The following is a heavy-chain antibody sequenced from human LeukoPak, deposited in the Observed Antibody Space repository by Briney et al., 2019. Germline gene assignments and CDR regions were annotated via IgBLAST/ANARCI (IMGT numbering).Heavy chain of an antibody. D-gene: IGHD3-22*01. J-gene: IGHJ4*02. V-gene: IGHV3-66*02. CDR3: AREARYYDSSGYYPRRHFDY. CDR2: IYSGGST. Sequence: GGSLRLSCAASRFTVSSNYMSWVRQAPGKGLEWVSVIYSGGSTYYADSVKGRFTISRDNSKNTLYLQMNSLRAEDTAVYYCAREARYYDSSGYYPRRHFDYWGQGTLVTVSS. CDR1: RFTVSSNY.